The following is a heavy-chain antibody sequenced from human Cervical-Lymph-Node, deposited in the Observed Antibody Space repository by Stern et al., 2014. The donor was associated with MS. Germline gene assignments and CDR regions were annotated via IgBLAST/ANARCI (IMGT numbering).Heavy chain of an antibody. CDR3: THIDGAKVSDY. CDR2: IYWDDDK. V-gene: IGHV2-5*02. D-gene: IGHD4-17*01. CDR1: GFSLKTSGVG. J-gene: IGHJ4*02. Sequence: QITLKESGPTLMKPTQTLTLTCTFSGFSLKTSGVGVGWIRQPPGKALEWLAVIYWDDDKRYNPSLKSRLTITKDTSKNQVVLTMTNMDPVDTATYYSTHIDGAKVSDYWGQGTLVTVSS.